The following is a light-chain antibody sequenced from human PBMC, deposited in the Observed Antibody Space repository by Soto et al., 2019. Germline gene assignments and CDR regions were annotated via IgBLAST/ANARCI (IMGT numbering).Light chain of an antibody. Sequence: EIVLTQSPGTLSLSPGERATLSCRASQRFGSSNLAWYQQKPGQAPRLLIYSASSGATGIPDRFSGSGSGTDFTLTISRLEPEDFAVYYCQQYGSLSWTFGQGTKVDIK. CDR2: SAS. CDR1: QRFGSSN. V-gene: IGKV3-20*01. J-gene: IGKJ1*01. CDR3: QQYGSLSWT.